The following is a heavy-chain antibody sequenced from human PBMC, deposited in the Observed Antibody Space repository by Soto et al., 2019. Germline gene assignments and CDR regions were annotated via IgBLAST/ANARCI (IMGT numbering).Heavy chain of an antibody. Sequence: QVKLVQSGAEVKKPGASGKVSCKAIGYTFTSYGITWVRQAPGQGLEWMGWISTSHGYTRYAQKVQGRVTMTRDTARSTAYMELRSLRSDVTAVYYCVKDRDISGGLAGYWGQRSLVTVSS. J-gene: IGHJ4*02. CDR1: GYTFTSYG. CDR2: ISTSHGYT. V-gene: IGHV1-18*01. CDR3: VKDRDISGGLAGY. D-gene: IGHD1-20*01.